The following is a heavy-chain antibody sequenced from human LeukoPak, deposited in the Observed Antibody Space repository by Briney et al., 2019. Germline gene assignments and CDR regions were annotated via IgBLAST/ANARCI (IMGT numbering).Heavy chain of an antibody. CDR1: GFTFRTYG. CDR3: ARVDYSISPTPFDY. CDR2: INSNSDTV. Sequence: GGSLRLSCAASGFTFRTYGMNWVRQAPGKGLEWISYINSNSDTVHYSNSVEGRFTISRDNAKNSLYLQMNSLRAEDTAIYYCARVDYSISPTPFDYWGQGALVTVSS. J-gene: IGHJ4*02. D-gene: IGHD2-2*01. V-gene: IGHV3-48*04.